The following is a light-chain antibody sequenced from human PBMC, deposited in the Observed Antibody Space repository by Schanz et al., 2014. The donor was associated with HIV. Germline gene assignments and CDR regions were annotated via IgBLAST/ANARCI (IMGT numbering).Light chain of an antibody. Sequence: QAVVTQESSLTVSPGGTVTLTCGSSTRAVTSGHYAYWFQQKPGQAPRTLIHDTNNRHSWTPARFSGSLLGGKAALTLSGAQPEDEADYYCLLSYSAARQVVFGGGTKLTVL. J-gene: IGLJ2*01. CDR1: TRAVTSGHY. CDR2: DTN. V-gene: IGLV7-46*01. CDR3: LLSYSAARQVV.